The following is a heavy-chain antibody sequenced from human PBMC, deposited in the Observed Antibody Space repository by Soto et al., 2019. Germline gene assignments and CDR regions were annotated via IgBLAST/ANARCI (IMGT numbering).Heavy chain of an antibody. J-gene: IGHJ5*02. CDR1: GGSISTGGYY. V-gene: IGHV4-31*03. D-gene: IGHD3-9*01. CDR3: ARLYVTTGYYDEGWFDP. CDR2: IYYSGST. Sequence: QVQLQESGPGLVKPSQTLSLTCTVSGGSISTGGYYWSWIRQHPGKGLEWIGHIYYSGSTYHNPSLKSRIKISVDTSKNQFSLKLSSVTAADTAVYYCARLYVTTGYYDEGWFDPWGQGTLVTVSS.